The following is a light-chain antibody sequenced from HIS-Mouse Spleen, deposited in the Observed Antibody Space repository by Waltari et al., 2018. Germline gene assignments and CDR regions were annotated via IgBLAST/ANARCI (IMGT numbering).Light chain of an antibody. CDR1: NIGSKS. J-gene: IGLJ2*01. CDR3: QVWDSRSDHVV. V-gene: IGLV3-21*03. Sequence: SYVLTPPPSVSVAPGKTARITCGGNNIGSKSVPWYQQKPGQAPGLVVYDDSDRPAGSPERFSGANAGNTATLTISRVEAGDEADYYCQVWDSRSDHVVFGGGTKLTVL. CDR2: DDS.